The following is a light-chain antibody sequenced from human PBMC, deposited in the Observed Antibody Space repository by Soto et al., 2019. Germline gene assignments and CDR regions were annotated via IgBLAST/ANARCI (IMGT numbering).Light chain of an antibody. J-gene: IGKJ2*01. Sequence: EIVLTQSPGTLSLSPGERATLSCRASQSVSSSYLAWYQQKPGQAPRLLIYGASSRATGIPDRFSGSGSGTDFTLTFSRLEPEDFAVYYGQQNVSPPPGPLGQGTKLEIK. CDR3: QQNVSPPPGP. V-gene: IGKV3-20*01. CDR1: QSVSSSY. CDR2: GAS.